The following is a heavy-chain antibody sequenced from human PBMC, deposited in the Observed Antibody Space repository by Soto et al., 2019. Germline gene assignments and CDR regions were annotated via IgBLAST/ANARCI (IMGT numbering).Heavy chain of an antibody. V-gene: IGHV4-4*02. CDR2: IYHSGST. Sequence: QVQLQESGPGLVKPSGTLSLTCAVSSGSISSSNWWSWVRQPPGKGLEWIGEIYHSGSTNYNPSLKSRVTISVDKSKNQFSLKLSSVTAADTAVYYCARNFWSGYYISPFGYYYYYMDVWGKGTTVTVSS. CDR3: ARNFWSGYYISPFGYYYYYMDV. CDR1: SGSISSSNW. D-gene: IGHD3-3*01. J-gene: IGHJ6*03.